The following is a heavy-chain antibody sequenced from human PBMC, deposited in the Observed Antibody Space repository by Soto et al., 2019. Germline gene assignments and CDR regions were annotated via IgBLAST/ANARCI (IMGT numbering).Heavy chain of an antibody. CDR1: GGSISSYY. CDR3: AREGGGGVDY. J-gene: IGHJ4*02. D-gene: IGHD3-10*01. Sequence: QVQLQESGPGLVKPSETLSLTCTVSGGSISSYYWSWIRQPPGKGLEWIGYIYYSGSTNYNPSLKGGFPRSVASSKTQVSRKLSSVTAADTAVYYWAREGGGGVDYGGQGTLVTVSS. CDR2: IYYSGST. V-gene: IGHV4-59*01.